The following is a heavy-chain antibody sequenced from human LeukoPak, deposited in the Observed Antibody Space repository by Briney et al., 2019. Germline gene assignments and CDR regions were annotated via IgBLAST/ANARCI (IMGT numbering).Heavy chain of an antibody. CDR3: AKVLEVAGNDAFDI. J-gene: IGHJ3*02. CDR1: GYTFTGYY. Sequence: ASVKVSCKASGYTFTGYYMHWVRQAPGQGLEWMGWINPNSGGTNYAQKFQGRVTMTRDTSISTAYMELSRLRSDDTAVYYCAKVLEVAGNDAFDIWGQGTMVTVSS. D-gene: IGHD6-19*01. V-gene: IGHV1-2*02. CDR2: INPNSGGT.